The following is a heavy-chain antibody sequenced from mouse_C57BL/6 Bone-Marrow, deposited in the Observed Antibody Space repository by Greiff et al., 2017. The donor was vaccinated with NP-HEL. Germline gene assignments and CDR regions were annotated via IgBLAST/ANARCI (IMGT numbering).Heavy chain of an antibody. V-gene: IGHV8-8*01. CDR3: ALMELGQDFDY. CDR1: GFSLSTFGMG. J-gene: IGHJ2*01. D-gene: IGHD4-1*01. CDR2: IWWDDDK. Sequence: QVTLKVSGPGILQPSQTLSLTCSFSGFSLSTFGMGVGWIRQPSGKGLEWLAHIWWDDDKNYNPALKSRLTISKDTSKNQVFLKISNVDTADTATYYFALMELGQDFDYWGQGTTLTVSS.